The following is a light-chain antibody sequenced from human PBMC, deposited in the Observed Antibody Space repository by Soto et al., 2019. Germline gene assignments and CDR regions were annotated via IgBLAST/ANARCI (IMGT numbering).Light chain of an antibody. CDR3: QSFDSSLNVV. V-gene: IGLV1-40*01. Sequence: QSVLTQPPSVSGAPGQWVTISCTGSSSNIGAGHDVQWYQHLPGTAPKLLIYSNIIRPSGVPDRFSGSQSATSASLAIAGLQAEDEADYYWQSFDSSLNVVFGGGTKLTVL. CDR1: SSNIGAGHD. J-gene: IGLJ2*01. CDR2: SNI.